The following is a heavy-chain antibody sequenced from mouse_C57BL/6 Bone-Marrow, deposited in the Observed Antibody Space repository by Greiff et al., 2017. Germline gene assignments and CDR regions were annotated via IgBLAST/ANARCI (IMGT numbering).Heavy chain of an antibody. D-gene: IGHD1-1*01. Sequence: VQLKESGPVLVKPGASVKMSCKASGYTFTDYYMNWLKQSHGKSLEWIGVINPYNGGTSYNQKFKGKATLTVDKSSSTAYMELNSLTSEDSAVYYCARVTTVVAPFAYWGQGTLVTVSA. CDR2: INPYNGGT. V-gene: IGHV1-19*01. J-gene: IGHJ3*01. CDR1: GYTFTDYY. CDR3: ARVTTVVAPFAY.